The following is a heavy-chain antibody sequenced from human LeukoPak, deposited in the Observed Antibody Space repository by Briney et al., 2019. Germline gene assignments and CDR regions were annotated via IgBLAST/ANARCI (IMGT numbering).Heavy chain of an antibody. CDR1: GGSISSSSYY. V-gene: IGHV4-39*01. CDR2: IYYSGST. J-gene: IGHJ6*03. Sequence: SETLSLTCTVSGGSISSSSYYWGWLRQPPGKGLEWIGSIYYSGSTYYNPSLKSRVTISVDTSKNQFSLKLSSVTAADTAVYYCRASGSVSYYYMDVWGKGTTVTISS. CDR3: RASGSVSYYYMDV. D-gene: IGHD1-26*01.